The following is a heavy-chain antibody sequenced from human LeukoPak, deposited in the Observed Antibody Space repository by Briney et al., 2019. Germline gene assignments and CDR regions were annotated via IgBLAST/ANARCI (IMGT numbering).Heavy chain of an antibody. CDR1: GFTFSTYA. V-gene: IGHV3-23*01. CDR3: ARGRIVATKGTFRFDP. D-gene: IGHD5-12*01. Sequence: GGSLRLSCAASGFTFSTYAMTWVRQAPGKGLEWVSLISGTGGSIYYADSVKGRFTISRDNSKNSLYLQMNSLRAEDTAVYYCARGRIVATKGTFRFDPWGQGTLVTVSS. CDR2: ISGTGGSI. J-gene: IGHJ5*02.